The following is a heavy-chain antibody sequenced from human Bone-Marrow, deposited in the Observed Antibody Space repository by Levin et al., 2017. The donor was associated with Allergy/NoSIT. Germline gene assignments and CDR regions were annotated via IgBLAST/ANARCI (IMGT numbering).Heavy chain of an antibody. CDR3: AKSGFHSYFYMDV. D-gene: IGHD5-12*01. J-gene: IGHJ6*03. Sequence: LSLTCAASGFSFHIYGMHWVRQAPGKGLEWVSFISYDGSQKNYADSVKGRFTISRDNSQTTLYLQMDSLRTDDTAVYYCAKSGFHSYFYMDVWGKGTAVTVSS. V-gene: IGHV3-30*18. CDR1: GFSFHIYG. CDR2: ISYDGSQK.